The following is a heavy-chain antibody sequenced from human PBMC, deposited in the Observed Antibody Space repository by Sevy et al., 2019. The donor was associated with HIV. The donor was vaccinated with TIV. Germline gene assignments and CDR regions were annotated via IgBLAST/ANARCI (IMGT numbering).Heavy chain of an antibody. CDR3: AKDAVYSYGLYYFDY. Sequence: GGSLRLSCAASGFTFSSYAMSWVRQAPGKGLEWVSAISGSGGSTYYADSVKGRLTISRDNSKNTLYLQMNSLRAEDTAVYYCAKDAVYSYGLYYFDYWGQGTLVTVSS. D-gene: IGHD5-18*01. CDR1: GFTFSSYA. V-gene: IGHV3-23*01. J-gene: IGHJ4*02. CDR2: ISGSGGST.